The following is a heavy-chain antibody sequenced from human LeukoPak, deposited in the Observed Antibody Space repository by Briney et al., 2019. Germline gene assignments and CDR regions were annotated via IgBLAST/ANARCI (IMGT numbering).Heavy chain of an antibody. Sequence: ASVKVPCKASGYTFTGYYMHWVRQAPGQGLEWMGWINPNSGGTNYAQKFQGRATMTTDTSTSTAYMEVRSLTSDDTAVYYCARDLVHHRLLAAVYNWFDPWGQGTLVTVSS. D-gene: IGHD3-3*02. CDR3: ARDLVHHRLLAAVYNWFDP. V-gene: IGHV1-2*02. CDR2: INPNSGGT. J-gene: IGHJ5*02. CDR1: GYTFTGYY.